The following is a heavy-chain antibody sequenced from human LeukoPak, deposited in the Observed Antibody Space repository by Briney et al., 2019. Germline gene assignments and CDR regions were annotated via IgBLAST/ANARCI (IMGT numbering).Heavy chain of an antibody. J-gene: IGHJ3*02. D-gene: IGHD3-22*01. CDR1: GGTFSSYA. CDR2: MNPNSGNT. CDR3: AGRHSSGYYYYAFDI. V-gene: IGHV1-8*03. Sequence: ASVKVSCKASGGTFSSYAISWVRQAPGQGLEWMGWMNPNSGNTGYAQKFQGRVTITRNTSISTAYMELSSLRSEDTAVYYCAGRHSSGYYYYAFDIWGQGTMVTVSS.